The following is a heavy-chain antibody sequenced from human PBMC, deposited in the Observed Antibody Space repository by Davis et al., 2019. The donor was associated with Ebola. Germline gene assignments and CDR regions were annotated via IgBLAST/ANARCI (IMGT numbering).Heavy chain of an antibody. J-gene: IGHJ3*02. CDR1: GGSFSDYY. CDR2: IYYSGST. Sequence: SETLSLTCAVHGGSFSDYYWNWIRQAPGKGLEWIGSIYYSGSTYYNPSLKSRVTISVDTSKNQFSLKLSSVTAADTAVYYCAFAFDIWGQGTMVTVSS. V-gene: IGHV4-34*01. CDR3: AFAFDI.